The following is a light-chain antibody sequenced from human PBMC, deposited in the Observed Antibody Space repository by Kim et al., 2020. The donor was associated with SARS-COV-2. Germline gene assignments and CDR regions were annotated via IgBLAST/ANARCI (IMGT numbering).Light chain of an antibody. Sequence: QTATITCTGNNNNVGNQGAAWLQQHHGHPPQLLSYRNNNRPSGISERFSAARSGDTASLTITGLQPEDETDYYCSAWDSSLNVWVFGGGTKLTVL. CDR2: RNN. CDR1: NNNVGNQG. V-gene: IGLV10-54*04. CDR3: SAWDSSLNVWV. J-gene: IGLJ3*02.